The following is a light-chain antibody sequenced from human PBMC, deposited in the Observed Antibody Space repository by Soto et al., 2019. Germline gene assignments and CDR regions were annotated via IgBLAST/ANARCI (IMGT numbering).Light chain of an antibody. Sequence: DIQMTQSPSSLSASVGDRVTITCRASQSISTYLNWYQQKPGKAPKLLIYAASSLQSGVPSRFSGRGSATDFTLTISSLQPEDFATYYCQQSYSSPPTFGQGTKLEIK. CDR1: QSISTY. J-gene: IGKJ2*01. CDR3: QQSYSSPPT. CDR2: AAS. V-gene: IGKV1-39*01.